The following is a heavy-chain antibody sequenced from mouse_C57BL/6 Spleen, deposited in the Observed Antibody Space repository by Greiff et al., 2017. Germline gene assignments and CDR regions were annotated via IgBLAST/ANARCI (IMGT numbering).Heavy chain of an antibody. Sequence: EVKVVESGGGLVKPGGSLKLSCAASGFTFSDYGMHWVRQAPEKGLEWVAYISSGSSTIYYADTVKGRFTISRDNAKNTLFLQMTSLRYEDTAMYYCARTSNFAMDYWGQGTSVTVSS. CDR2: ISSGSSTI. CDR3: ARTSNFAMDY. CDR1: GFTFSDYG. J-gene: IGHJ4*01. V-gene: IGHV5-17*01. D-gene: IGHD2-5*01.